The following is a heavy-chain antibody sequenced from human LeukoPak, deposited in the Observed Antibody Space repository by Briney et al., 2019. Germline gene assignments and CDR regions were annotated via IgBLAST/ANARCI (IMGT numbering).Heavy chain of an antibody. CDR1: GGSISSYY. Sequence: SETLSLTCTVSGGSISSYYWSWIRQPPGKGLEWIGYIYYSGSTNYNPSLKSRVTISVDTSKNQFSLRLSSVTAADTAVYYCARGGGVTTFKYWGQGTLVTVSS. J-gene: IGHJ4*02. V-gene: IGHV4-59*01. CDR2: IYYSGST. D-gene: IGHD4-17*01. CDR3: ARGGGVTTFKY.